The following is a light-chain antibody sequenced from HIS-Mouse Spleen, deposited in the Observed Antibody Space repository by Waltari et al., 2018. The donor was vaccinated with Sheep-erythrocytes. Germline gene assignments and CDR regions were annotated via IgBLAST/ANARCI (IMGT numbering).Light chain of an antibody. J-gene: IGLJ2*01. Sequence: SYELTQPPSVSVSPGQTASITCSGDNSGDKYACWYQQKPGHSPVLVIYQDSKRPSGSRVRFAGSNSGDTASLTISGTQAMDEADYCCQAWDSSTVVFGRGTKLTVL. CDR1: NSGDKY. CDR2: QDS. CDR3: QAWDSSTVV. V-gene: IGLV3-1*01.